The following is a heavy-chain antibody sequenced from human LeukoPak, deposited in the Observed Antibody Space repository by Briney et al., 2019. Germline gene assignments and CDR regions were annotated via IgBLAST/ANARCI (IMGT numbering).Heavy chain of an antibody. D-gene: IGHD5-24*01. CDR2: IYNSGTT. Sequence: PSETLSLTCTVSGGSVSDYYWSWIRQPPGKGLEYIGYIYNSGTTNYNPSLKSRVTISVDTSKNQFSLKLSSVTAADTAIYYCAKSFSETERATITAYWGQGTLVTVSS. V-gene: IGHV4-59*02. J-gene: IGHJ4*02. CDR1: GGSVSDYY. CDR3: AKSFSETERATITAY.